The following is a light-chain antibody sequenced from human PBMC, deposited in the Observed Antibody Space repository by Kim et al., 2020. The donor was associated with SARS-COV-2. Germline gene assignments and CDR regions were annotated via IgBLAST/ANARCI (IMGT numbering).Light chain of an antibody. J-gene: IGKJ5*01. V-gene: IGKV3-20*01. CDR1: QSVSSSS. CDR3: HQYGSSPIT. CDR2: GAS. Sequence: EIVLTQSPATLSLSPGERATLSCRASQSVSSSSLAWYQQKPGQAPRLLIYGASGRATGIPDRFSGSGSGTDFTLTISRLAPEDFAVYYCHQYGSSPITFGQGTRLEIK.